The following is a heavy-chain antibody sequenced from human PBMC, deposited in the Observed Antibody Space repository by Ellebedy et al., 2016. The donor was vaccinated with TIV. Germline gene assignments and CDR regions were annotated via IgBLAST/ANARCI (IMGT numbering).Heavy chain of an antibody. D-gene: IGHD3-22*01. V-gene: IGHV4-59*01. Sequence: SETLSLTXFVSGDSITNYYWTWIRQPPGKGLEWIGFVHYRGSSNYNPSLKSRATISLDTSKKQFSLTVSSVTAEDTAVYYCAGDRMYYYDSSGSYSYYAMDVWGQGTTVTVSS. CDR1: GDSITNYY. J-gene: IGHJ6*02. CDR2: VHYRGSS. CDR3: AGDRMYYYDSSGSYSYYAMDV.